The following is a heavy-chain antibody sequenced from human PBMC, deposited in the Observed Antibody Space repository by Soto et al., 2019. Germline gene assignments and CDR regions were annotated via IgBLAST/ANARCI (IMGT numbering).Heavy chain of an antibody. D-gene: IGHD6-13*01. CDR1: GASIDNYH. CDR3: ARDRSAAGPSNWFDP. J-gene: IGHJ5*02. CDR2: IAPSGST. V-gene: IGHV4-4*07. Sequence: PSETLSLTCSVSGASIDNYHWSWIRQSTGKGLEWIGRIAPSGSTNYNPSLKGRVTMSVDTSKTHFSLKMRSVTAADTAVYFCARDRSAAGPSNWFDPWGQGTLVTV.